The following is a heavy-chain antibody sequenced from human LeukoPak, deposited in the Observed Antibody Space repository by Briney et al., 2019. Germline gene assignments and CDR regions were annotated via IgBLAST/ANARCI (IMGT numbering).Heavy chain of an antibody. CDR2: ISGSGGST. CDR3: AKGTKPYYGSGSCYPDY. V-gene: IGHV3-23*01. J-gene: IGHJ4*02. D-gene: IGHD3-10*01. CDR1: GFTFSSYA. Sequence: SGGSLRLSCAASGFTFSSYAMSWVRQAPGKGLEWVSAISGSGGSTYYADSVKGRFTISRDNSKNTLYLQMNSLRAEDTAVYYCAKGTKPYYGSGSCYPDYWGQGTLVTVSS.